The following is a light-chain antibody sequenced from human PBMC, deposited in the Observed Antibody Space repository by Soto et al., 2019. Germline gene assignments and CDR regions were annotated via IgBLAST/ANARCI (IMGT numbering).Light chain of an antibody. CDR1: QRISNW. CDR3: QHYNIYSWT. CDR2: KAS. V-gene: IGKV1-5*03. Sequence: DIQMTQSPSTLPASVGDRVTITCRASQRISNWLAWYQQKPGKAPKVLIYKASTLESGVPSRFSGSGSGTEFTLTISSLQPEDVATYYCQHYNIYSWTFGQGTKVEIK. J-gene: IGKJ1*01.